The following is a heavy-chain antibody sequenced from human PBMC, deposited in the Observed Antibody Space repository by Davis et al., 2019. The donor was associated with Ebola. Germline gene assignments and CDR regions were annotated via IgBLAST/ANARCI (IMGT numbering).Heavy chain of an antibody. CDR1: GYTFTGYY. J-gene: IGHJ4*02. V-gene: IGHV1-2*04. D-gene: IGHD2-15*01. CDR3: ARGGYRSGGSCYYFDY. Sequence: ASVKVSCKASGYTFTGYYMHWVRQAPGHGLEWMGWINPNSGGTNYAQKFQGWVTMTRDTSISTAYMELSRLRSDDTAVYYCARGGYRSGGSCYYFDYWGQGTLVTVSS. CDR2: INPNSGGT.